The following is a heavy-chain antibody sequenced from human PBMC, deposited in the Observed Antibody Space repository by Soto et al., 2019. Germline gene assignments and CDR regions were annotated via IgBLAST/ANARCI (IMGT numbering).Heavy chain of an antibody. CDR3: AKRFSSGGYERYYYYYGMDV. CDR1: GFTFSNYG. Sequence: GGSLRLSCAASGFTFSNYGMNWVRQAPGKGLEWVSYISSSSSTIYYADSVKGRFTISRDNAKNSLYLQMNSLRDEDTAVYYCAKRFSSGGYERYYYYYGMDVWGQGTTVNVSS. J-gene: IGHJ6*02. D-gene: IGHD6-19*01. CDR2: ISSSSSTI. V-gene: IGHV3-48*02.